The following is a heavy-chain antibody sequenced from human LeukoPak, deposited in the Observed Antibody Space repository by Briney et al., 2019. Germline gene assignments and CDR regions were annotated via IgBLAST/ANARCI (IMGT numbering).Heavy chain of an antibody. CDR2: IVPPLGTA. J-gene: IGHJ1*01. Sequence: ASVKVSCKASGGIYRRYSITWVQQAPGQGLEWMGGIVPPLGTANYAQKFQGRVTITTDESTNTAYMELTSLTSEDAAVYYCTTYGSNIAEYFEHWGQGTLVSVSS. V-gene: IGHV1-69*16. D-gene: IGHD4-23*01. CDR3: TTYGSNIAEYFEH. CDR1: GGIYRRYS.